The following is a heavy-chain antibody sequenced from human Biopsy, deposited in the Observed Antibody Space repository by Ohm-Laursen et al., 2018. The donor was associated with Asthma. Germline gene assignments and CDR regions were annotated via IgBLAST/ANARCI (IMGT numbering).Heavy chain of an antibody. J-gene: IGHJ4*02. V-gene: IGHV1-69*13. CDR3: ARKAGSCISRTCYSLDF. Sequence: SVKVSCKSLGGTFNTYVIGWVRQAPGQGLEWIGGINSVFGTTTYPQKFQDRVTTTADDSTSTVYMELSSLRSEDTAVYYCARKAGSCISRTCYSLDFWGQGTLVTVSS. CDR1: GGTFNTYV. CDR2: INSVFGTT. D-gene: IGHD2-2*01.